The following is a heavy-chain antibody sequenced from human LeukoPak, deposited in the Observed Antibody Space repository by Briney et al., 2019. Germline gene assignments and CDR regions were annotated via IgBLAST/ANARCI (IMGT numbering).Heavy chain of an antibody. Sequence: GGSLRLSCAASGFTFSGYAMSWVRQAPGKGLEWVSAISGGGDSTFYADSVKGRFTISRDNSKNTLYLQVHSLRAEDTAVYYCAKEYLSAFDIWGQGTMVTVSS. D-gene: IGHD2-8*01. V-gene: IGHV3-23*01. CDR2: ISGGGDST. CDR1: GFTFSGYA. CDR3: AKEYLSAFDI. J-gene: IGHJ3*02.